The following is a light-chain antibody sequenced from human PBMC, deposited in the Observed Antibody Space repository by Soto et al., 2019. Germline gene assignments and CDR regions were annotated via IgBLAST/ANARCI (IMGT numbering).Light chain of an antibody. CDR2: EVT. Sequence: QSVLTQPPSASRSPGQSVTISCTGTSSDVGAYNYVSWYQQHAGKAPKLVIYEVTKRPSGVPDRFSGSKSANTASLTVSGLQAEDEADYYCSSFASSNTWVFGGGTKL. J-gene: IGLJ3*02. CDR1: SSDVGAYNY. V-gene: IGLV2-8*02. CDR3: SSFASSNTWV.